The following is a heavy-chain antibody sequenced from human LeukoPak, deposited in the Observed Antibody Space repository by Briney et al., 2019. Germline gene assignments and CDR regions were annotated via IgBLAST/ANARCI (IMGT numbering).Heavy chain of an antibody. CDR1: GFTFSSYW. V-gene: IGHV3-7*01. CDR3: ASGIAAADQPFYYFDY. Sequence: GGSLRLSCAASGFTFSSYWMSWVRQAPGKGLEWVANIKQDGSEKYYVDSVKGRFTISRDNAKNSLYLQMNSLRAEDTAVYYCASGIAAADQPFYYFDYWGQGTLVTVSS. J-gene: IGHJ4*02. CDR2: IKQDGSEK. D-gene: IGHD6-13*01.